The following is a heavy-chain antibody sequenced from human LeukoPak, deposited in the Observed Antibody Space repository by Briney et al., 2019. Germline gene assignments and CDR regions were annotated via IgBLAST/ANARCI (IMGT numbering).Heavy chain of an antibody. Sequence: ASVKVSCKASGYTFTSYAMHWVRQAPGQRLEWMGWINAGNGNTKYSQKFQGRVTITRDTSASTAYMELSSLRSEDTAVYYCARDADYYGSGSLRGFYGMDVWGQGTTVTVSS. D-gene: IGHD3-10*01. V-gene: IGHV1-3*01. J-gene: IGHJ6*02. CDR1: GYTFTSYA. CDR2: INAGNGNT. CDR3: ARDADYYGSGSLRGFYGMDV.